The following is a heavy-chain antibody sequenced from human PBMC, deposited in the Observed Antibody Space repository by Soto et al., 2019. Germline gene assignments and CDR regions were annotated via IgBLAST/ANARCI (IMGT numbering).Heavy chain of an antibody. CDR3: AKVWGVFSGYDFRGTPTKYYFDY. V-gene: IGHV3-23*01. CDR1: GFTFSSYA. J-gene: IGHJ4*02. Sequence: LRLSCAASGFTFSSYAMSWVRQAPGKGLEWVSAISGSGGSTYYADSVKGQFTIYRDNSKNTLYLQKNSLRAEDTAVYYCAKVWGVFSGYDFRGTPTKYYFDYWGQGTLVTVSS. CDR2: ISGSGGST. D-gene: IGHD5-12*01.